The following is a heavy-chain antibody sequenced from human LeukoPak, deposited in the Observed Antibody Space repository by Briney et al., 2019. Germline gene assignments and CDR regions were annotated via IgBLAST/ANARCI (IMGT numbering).Heavy chain of an antibody. CDR1: GFTFSSYG. D-gene: IGHD6-6*01. CDR2: ISGSGGST. CDR3: AKDGGIAARLVDD. V-gene: IGHV3-23*01. J-gene: IGHJ4*02. Sequence: GGTLRLSCVASGFTFSSYGMSWVRQAPGKGLEWVSAISGSGGSTYYADSVKGRFTISRDYSKNTLYLQMNSLRAEDTAIYYCAKDGGIAARLVDDWGQGTLVTVSS.